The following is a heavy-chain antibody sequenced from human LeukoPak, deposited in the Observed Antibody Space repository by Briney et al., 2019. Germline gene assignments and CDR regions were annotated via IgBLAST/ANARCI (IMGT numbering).Heavy chain of an antibody. V-gene: IGHV4-59*11. CDR1: GGSLSTHY. CDR2: IYYSGST. Sequence: SETLSLTCTVSGGSLSTHYWTWIRQPPGKGLEWIGYIYYSGSTNYNPSLKSRVTISVDTSKNQFSLKLSSVTAADTAVYYCARAPSSWFDPWGQGTLVTVSS. D-gene: IGHD2-2*01. CDR3: ARAPSSWFDP. J-gene: IGHJ5*02.